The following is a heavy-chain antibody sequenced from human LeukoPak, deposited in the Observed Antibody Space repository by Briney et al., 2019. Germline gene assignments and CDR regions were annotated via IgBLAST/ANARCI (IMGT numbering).Heavy chain of an antibody. Sequence: SETLSLTCDVSGYSIRSGSYWGWIRQPPGKGLEWIGCMFHSGDTYHNPSLKSRVTISADTSKNQFSLKLTSVTAADTAVYYCAKVGAYGDYARHDYWGQGTLVTVSS. CDR2: MFHSGDT. CDR3: AKVGAYGDYARHDY. V-gene: IGHV4-38-2*01. D-gene: IGHD4-17*01. J-gene: IGHJ4*02. CDR1: GYSIRSGSY.